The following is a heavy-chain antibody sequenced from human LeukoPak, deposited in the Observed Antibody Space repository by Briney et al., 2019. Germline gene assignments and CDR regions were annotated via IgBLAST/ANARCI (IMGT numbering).Heavy chain of an antibody. V-gene: IGHV3-23*01. D-gene: IGHD3-16*01. Sequence: SSETLSLTCTVSGGSISNNYWSWVRQAPGKGLEWVSTISGSGGSTYYADSVKGRFAISRDNSKNTLYLQMNSLRAEDTAVYYCAKDSTLRSFDYWGQGTLVTVSS. CDR1: GGSISNNY. J-gene: IGHJ4*02. CDR3: AKDSTLRSFDY. CDR2: ISGSGGST.